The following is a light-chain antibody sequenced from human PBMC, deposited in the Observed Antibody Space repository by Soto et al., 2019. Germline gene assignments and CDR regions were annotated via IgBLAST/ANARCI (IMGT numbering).Light chain of an antibody. CDR2: DAS. J-gene: IGKJ4*01. V-gene: IGKV3-11*01. CDR1: QSVSSY. CDR3: QQRSNWPPNT. Sequence: EIVLTQSPATLSLSPGERATLSCRASQSVSSYLAWYQQKPGQAPRLLIYDASNRATGSPARFSGSGSGTDFTLTISSLEPEDFAVYYCQQRSNWPPNTFGGETKVEIK.